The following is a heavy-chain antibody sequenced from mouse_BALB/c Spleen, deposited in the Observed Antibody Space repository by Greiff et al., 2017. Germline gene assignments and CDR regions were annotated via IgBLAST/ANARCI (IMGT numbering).Heavy chain of an antibody. CDR1: GFTFSSYT. CDR2: ISNGGGST. J-gene: IGHJ4*01. V-gene: IGHV5-12-2*01. D-gene: IGHD5-5*01. CDR3: ARQPRIDHYQGYAMDY. Sequence: EVKLMESGGGLVQPGGSLTLSCAASGFTFSSYTMSWVRQTPEKRLEWVAYISNGGGSTYYPDTVKGRFTISRDIAKNTLYLQMSSLKSEDTAMYYSARQPRIDHYQGYAMDYWGQGTSVTVSS.